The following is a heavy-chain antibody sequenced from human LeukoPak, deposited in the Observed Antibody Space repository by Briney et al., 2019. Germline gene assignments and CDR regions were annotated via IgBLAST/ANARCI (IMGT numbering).Heavy chain of an antibody. CDR3: ARELIGTRDYNWFDP. V-gene: IGHV3-23*01. J-gene: IGHJ5*02. D-gene: IGHD2-8*01. Sequence: GGSLRLSCAASGFTFSNYAMSWVRQAPGKGLEWVSAISGSGGSTHSADSVKGRFTISRDNSKNTLYLQMSSLRAEDTAVYYCARELIGTRDYNWFDPWGQGTLVTVSS. CDR1: GFTFSNYA. CDR2: ISGSGGST.